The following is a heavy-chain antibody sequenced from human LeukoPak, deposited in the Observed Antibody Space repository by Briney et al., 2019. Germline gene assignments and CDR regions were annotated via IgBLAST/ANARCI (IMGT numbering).Heavy chain of an antibody. D-gene: IGHD3-22*01. Sequence: PSETLSLTCTVSGGSISSYYWSWIRQPPGKGLEWIGYIYYSGSTNYNPSLKSRVTISVDTSKNQFSLKLSSVTAADTAVYYCARGVRTYYYDSSGYYPTWGQGTLVTVSS. V-gene: IGHV4-59*12. J-gene: IGHJ4*02. CDR3: ARGVRTYYYDSSGYYPT. CDR1: GGSISSYY. CDR2: IYYSGST.